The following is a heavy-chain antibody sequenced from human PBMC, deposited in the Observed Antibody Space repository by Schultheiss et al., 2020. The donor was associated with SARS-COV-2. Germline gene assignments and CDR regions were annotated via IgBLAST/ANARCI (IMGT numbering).Heavy chain of an antibody. V-gene: IGHV1-18*01. CDR3: ARDQILRLVGATNYYYYYGMDV. CDR1: GYTFTSYG. Sequence: ASVKVSCKASGYTFTSYGISWVRQAPGQGLEWMGWISAYNGNTNYAQKLQGRVTMTTDTSTSTAYMELRSLRSDDTAVYYCARDQILRLVGATNYYYYYGMDVWGQGTTVTVSS. D-gene: IGHD1-26*01. J-gene: IGHJ6*02. CDR2: ISAYNGNT.